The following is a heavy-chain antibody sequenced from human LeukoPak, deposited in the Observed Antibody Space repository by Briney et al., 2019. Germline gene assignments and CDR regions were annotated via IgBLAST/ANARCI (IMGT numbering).Heavy chain of an antibody. CDR1: GGSFSAYY. J-gene: IGHJ3*01. Sequence: SETLSLTCAVYGGSFSAYYWTWIRQPPGKGLEWIGEINHSGATIYNPSLNSRVTISVDTSKKQFSLKVSSVTAADTAVYYCARAVGPFDFWGQGTIVIVSS. CDR3: ARAVGPFDF. V-gene: IGHV4-34*01. CDR2: INHSGAT.